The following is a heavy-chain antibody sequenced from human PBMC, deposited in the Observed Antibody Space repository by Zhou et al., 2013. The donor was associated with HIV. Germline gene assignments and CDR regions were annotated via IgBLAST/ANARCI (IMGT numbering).Heavy chain of an antibody. Sequence: HVQLVQSGTEVKKPGSSVKVSCKIFGGNPGGTFTSHPISWVRQAPGQGLEWMGIVNPSSGNTSYAHKFQGRVTMTRDTSTTTVYMELNTLTSEDTAVYLCARAYYYDSQTEPNANLGWYYFDYWGQGTLVTVSS. CDR1: GGTFTSHP. V-gene: IGHV1-46*01. J-gene: IGHJ4*02. CDR2: VNPSSGNT. CDR3: ARAYYYDSQTEPNANLGWYYFDY. D-gene: IGHD3-22*01.